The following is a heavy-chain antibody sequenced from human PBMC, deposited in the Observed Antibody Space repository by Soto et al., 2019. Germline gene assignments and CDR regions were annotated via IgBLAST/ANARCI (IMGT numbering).Heavy chain of an antibody. CDR2: ISGSGGST. V-gene: IGHV3-23*01. J-gene: IGHJ4*02. Sequence: GGSLRLSCAASGFTFSNNAMTWVRQAPGKGLEWVSGISGSGGSTYYADSVKGRFTISRDNSKNTLYLQVNSLRAEDTAVYYCAKGDYYYDNSAYYDWGQGTLVTVSS. CDR3: AKGDYYYDNSAYYD. CDR1: GFTFSNNA. D-gene: IGHD3-22*01.